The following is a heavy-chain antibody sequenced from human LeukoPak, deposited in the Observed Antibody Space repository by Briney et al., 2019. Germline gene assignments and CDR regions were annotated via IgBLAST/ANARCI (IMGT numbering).Heavy chain of an antibody. CDR1: GFTFSSYD. D-gene: IGHD1-1*01. V-gene: IGHV3-48*03. CDR3: ARGQTGTTVGAFDI. Sequence: GGSLRLSCAASGFTFSSYDMNWVRQAPGKGLEWVSYISSSGSTIYYADSVKGRFTISRDNAKNSLYLQMNSLRAEDTAVYYCARGQTGTTVGAFDIWGEGTMVTVSS. CDR2: ISSSGSTI. J-gene: IGHJ3*02.